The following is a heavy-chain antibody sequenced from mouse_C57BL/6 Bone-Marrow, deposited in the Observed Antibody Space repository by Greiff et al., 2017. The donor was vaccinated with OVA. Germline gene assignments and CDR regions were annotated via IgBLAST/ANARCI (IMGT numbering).Heavy chain of an antibody. D-gene: IGHD1-1*01. J-gene: IGHJ3*01. CDR3: ARPLVATKTWFAY. Sequence: EVKVEESGGGLVQPGGSLKLSCAASGFTFSDYYMYWVRQTPEKRLEWVAYISNGGGSTYYPDTVKGRFTISRDNAKNTLYLQMSRLKSEDTAMYYCARPLVATKTWFAYWGQGTLVTVSA. CDR1: GFTFSDYY. CDR2: ISNGGGST. V-gene: IGHV5-12*01.